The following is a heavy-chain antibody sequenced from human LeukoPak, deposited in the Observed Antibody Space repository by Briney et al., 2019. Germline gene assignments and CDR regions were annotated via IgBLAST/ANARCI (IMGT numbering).Heavy chain of an antibody. CDR3: AREDASGLDY. J-gene: IGHJ4*02. V-gene: IGHV3-11*04. CDR2: ISSSSSTI. D-gene: IGHD5-12*01. Sequence: GGSLRLSCGASGFIFSDYYMSWIRQAPGKGLEWVSYISSSSSTIYYADSVKGRFTISRDNAKNSLYLQMNSLRAEDTAVYYCAREDASGLDYWGQGTLVIVSS. CDR1: GFIFSDYY.